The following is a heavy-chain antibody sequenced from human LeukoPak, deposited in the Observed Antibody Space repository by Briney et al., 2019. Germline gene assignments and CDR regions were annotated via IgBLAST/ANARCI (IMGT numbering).Heavy chain of an antibody. CDR1: GFTFSTYA. CDR3: AKTPASRFFDSRQYYFDY. CDR2: ISGTGGRT. J-gene: IGHJ4*02. Sequence: GGSLRLSCAASGFTFSTYAMSWVRQAPGKGLEWVSVISGTGGRTYYADSVKGQFTISRDNSRNTLYVQMNSLRAEDTAVYYCAKTPASRFFDSRQYYFDYWGQGTLVTVSS. D-gene: IGHD3-9*01. V-gene: IGHV3-23*01.